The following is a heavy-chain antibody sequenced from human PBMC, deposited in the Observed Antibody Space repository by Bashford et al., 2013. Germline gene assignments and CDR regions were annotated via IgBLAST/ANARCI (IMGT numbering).Heavy chain of an antibody. CDR1: GFTFSSYE. D-gene: IGHD3-22*01. J-gene: IGHJ4*02. CDR3: ARGVGDQWLRFPYYYDSSGYYYFDY. V-gene: IGHV3-48*03. Sequence: GGSLRLSCAASGFTFSSYEMNWVRQAPGKGLEWVSYISSSGSTIYYADSVKGRFTISRDNAKNSLYLQMNSLRAEDTAVYYCARGVGDQWLRFPYYYDSSGYYYFDYWGQGTLVTVSS. CDR2: ISSSGSTI.